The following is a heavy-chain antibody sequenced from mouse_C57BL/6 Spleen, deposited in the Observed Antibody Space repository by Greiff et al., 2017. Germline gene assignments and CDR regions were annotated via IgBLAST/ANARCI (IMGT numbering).Heavy chain of an antibody. CDR3: ARSGYDYDNFFDD. CDR2: INPGSGGT. Sequence: QVQLQQSGAELVRPGTSVKVSCKASGYAFTNYLIEWVKQRPGQGLEWIGVINPGSGGTNYNEKFKGKATLTADKSSSTAYMQLSSLASEDSAVYFCARSGYDYDNFFDDWGQGTTLTVSS. D-gene: IGHD2-4*01. CDR1: GYAFTNYL. J-gene: IGHJ2*01. V-gene: IGHV1-54*01.